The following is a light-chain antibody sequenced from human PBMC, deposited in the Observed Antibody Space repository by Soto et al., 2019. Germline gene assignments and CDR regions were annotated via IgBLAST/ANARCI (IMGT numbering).Light chain of an antibody. CDR1: QSININ. Sequence: SPSTLLAIIGDSVPITWRARQSININLNWHEQKPGKGPNLLIYAASSLQSGLPSRFSVIGSGTDVTLTISSLQPEDVETDDCQQRSNTPWTCGQGT. J-gene: IGKJ1*01. V-gene: IGKV1-39*01. CDR2: AAS. CDR3: QQRSNTPWT.